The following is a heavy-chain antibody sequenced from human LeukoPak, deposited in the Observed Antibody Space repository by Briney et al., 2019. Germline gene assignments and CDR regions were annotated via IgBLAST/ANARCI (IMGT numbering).Heavy chain of an antibody. D-gene: IGHD5-12*01. CDR2: ISGSGGNT. CDR3: AKDTKRGYSGYDPGEFDP. J-gene: IGHJ5*02. Sequence: GGSLRLSCAASGFTFSNYAMNWVRQAPGKGLEWVSAISGSGGNTYYSDSVKGRFTISRDNSKNTLYLQMNSLRAEDTAVYYCAKDTKRGYSGYDPGEFDPWGQGTLVTVSS. V-gene: IGHV3-23*01. CDR1: GFTFSNYA.